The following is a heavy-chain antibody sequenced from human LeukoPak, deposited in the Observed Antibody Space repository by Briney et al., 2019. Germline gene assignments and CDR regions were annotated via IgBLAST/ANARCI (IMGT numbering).Heavy chain of an antibody. CDR1: GGTFSSYA. D-gene: IGHD3-10*01. J-gene: IGHJ3*02. Sequence: GSSVKVSCKASGGTFSSYAISWVRQAPGQGLERMGGIIPIFGTANYAQKFQGRVTITADESTSTAYMELSSLRSEDTAVYYCASASTTLGYYYGSGSLGDAFDIWGQGTMVTVSS. CDR2: IIPIFGTA. CDR3: ASASTTLGYYYGSGSLGDAFDI. V-gene: IGHV1-69*01.